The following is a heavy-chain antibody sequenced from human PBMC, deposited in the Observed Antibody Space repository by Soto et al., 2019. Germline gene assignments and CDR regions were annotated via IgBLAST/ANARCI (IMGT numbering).Heavy chain of an antibody. Sequence: GGSLRLSCAASGFTFSSYSMNWVRQAPGKGLEWVSSISSSSSYIYYADSVRGRFTISRDNAKNSLYLQMNSLRAEDTAVYYCARDREQYSSSVNWFDPWGQGTLVTVSS. CDR2: ISSSSSYI. CDR1: GFTFSSYS. V-gene: IGHV3-21*01. D-gene: IGHD6-6*01. CDR3: ARDREQYSSSVNWFDP. J-gene: IGHJ5*02.